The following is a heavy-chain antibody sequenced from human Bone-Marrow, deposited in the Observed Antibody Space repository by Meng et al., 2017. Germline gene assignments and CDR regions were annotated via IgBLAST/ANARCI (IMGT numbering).Heavy chain of an antibody. CDR2: ISGSGGST. Sequence: GESRKISGAASGFTFSSYAMSWVRRAPGKGLEWVSAISGSGGSTYYADSVKGRFTISRDNSKNTLYLQMNSLRAEDTAVYYCARRRFPNAFDIWGQGTMVTVSS. CDR3: ARRRFPNAFDI. J-gene: IGHJ3*02. D-gene: IGHD3-10*01. CDR1: GFTFSSYA. V-gene: IGHV3-23*01.